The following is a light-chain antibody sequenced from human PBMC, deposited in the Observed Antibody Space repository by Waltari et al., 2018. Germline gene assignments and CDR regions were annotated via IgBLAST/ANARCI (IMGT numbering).Light chain of an antibody. CDR2: DVF. J-gene: IGLJ2*01. CDR3: TSSTFSSPL. Sequence: QSALTQPASVSGSPGQSITVSCPATSSDIGVYDFVSWYQHHPGQAPKLIIYDVFKRPSGVSNRFSGSKSGNTASLSISGLQADDEGDYYCTSSTFSSPLFGGGTKLTVL. V-gene: IGLV2-14*03. CDR1: SSDIGVYDF.